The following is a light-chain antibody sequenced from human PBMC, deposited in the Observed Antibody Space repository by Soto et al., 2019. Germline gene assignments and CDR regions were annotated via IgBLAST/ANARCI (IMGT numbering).Light chain of an antibody. Sequence: DIQMTQSPSSLSASVGDRVSISCRTSQNIDRYLNWYQQKPGKAPQVLISGAASLQSGVPSRFSGRGSGTEFTLSISSLQPEDFATYFCQQSYSAPYTFGQGTRLEI. CDR3: QQSYSAPYT. CDR2: GAA. V-gene: IGKV1-39*01. J-gene: IGKJ2*01. CDR1: QNIDRY.